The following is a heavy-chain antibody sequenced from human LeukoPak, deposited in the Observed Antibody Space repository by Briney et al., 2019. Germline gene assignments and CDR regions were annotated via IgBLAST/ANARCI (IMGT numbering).Heavy chain of an antibody. CDR3: ARDPLGYCTNGGCYSFDY. D-gene: IGHD2-8*01. CDR2: IYTSGST. V-gene: IGHV4-61*02. J-gene: IGHJ4*02. Sequence: SQTLSLTCTVSGGSISSGSYYWSWIRQPAGKGLEWIGRIYTSGSTNYNPSLKSRVTTSVDTSKSQFSPKLSYETAAYTAVYYCARDPLGYCTNGGCYSFDYWGQGTLVTVSS. CDR1: GGSISSGSYY.